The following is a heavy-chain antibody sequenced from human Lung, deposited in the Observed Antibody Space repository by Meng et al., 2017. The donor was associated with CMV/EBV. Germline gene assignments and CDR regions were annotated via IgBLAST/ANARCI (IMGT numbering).Heavy chain of an antibody. Sequence: ESXKISCAVSGFTVSSNYMNWVRQAPGKGLEWVSIIYGGTGTYYADSVKGRFSISRDNSKNTVYLQMDSLSPEDTAVYYCARAGAFPQYFDYWGQGPLVTVSS. J-gene: IGHJ4*02. D-gene: IGHD3-16*01. CDR3: ARAGAFPQYFDY. CDR1: GFTVSSNY. V-gene: IGHV3-53*01. CDR2: IYGGTGT.